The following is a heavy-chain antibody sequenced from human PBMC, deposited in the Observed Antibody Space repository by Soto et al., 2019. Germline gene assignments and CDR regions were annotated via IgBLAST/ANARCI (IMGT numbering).Heavy chain of an antibody. Sequence: SCAASGFTFSSYATSWVRQAPGKGLEWVSAISGSGGSTYYADSVKGRFTISRDNSKNTLYLQMNSLRAEDTAVYYCAKDPFPIDDYFDYWGQGTLVTVSS. D-gene: IGHD2-21*01. J-gene: IGHJ4*02. CDR3: AKDPFPIDDYFDY. V-gene: IGHV3-23*01. CDR2: ISGSGGST. CDR1: GFTFSSYA.